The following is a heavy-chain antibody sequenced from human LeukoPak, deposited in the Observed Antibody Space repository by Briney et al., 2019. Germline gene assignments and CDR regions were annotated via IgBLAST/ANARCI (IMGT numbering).Heavy chain of an antibody. CDR1: GYTLTDVS. J-gene: IGHJ4*02. Sequence: ASVKVSCKVSGYTLTDVSMHWMRQAPGKGLEWMGGFDPEDGETIYAQKFQGRVTMTEDTSTDTAYMELSSLRSEDTAVYYCATNLGIWFDKNNTWGQGTLVTVSS. D-gene: IGHD3-10*01. CDR2: FDPEDGET. V-gene: IGHV1-24*01. CDR3: ATNLGIWFDKNNT.